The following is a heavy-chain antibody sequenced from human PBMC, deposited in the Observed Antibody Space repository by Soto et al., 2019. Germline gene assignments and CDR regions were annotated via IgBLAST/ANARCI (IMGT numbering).Heavy chain of an antibody. CDR3: AKDKMEQWLVGGYFDY. CDR1: GFTFRSHA. V-gene: IGHV3-23*01. Sequence: GGSLRLSCSASGFTFRSHAMSWVRQAPGKGLEWVSAIIDDGGRAYYADSVKGRFTISRDNSKNTLSLQMNSLRAGDTAVYYCAKDKMEQWLVGGYFDYWGQGTQVTVSS. J-gene: IGHJ4*02. D-gene: IGHD6-19*01. CDR2: IIDDGGRA.